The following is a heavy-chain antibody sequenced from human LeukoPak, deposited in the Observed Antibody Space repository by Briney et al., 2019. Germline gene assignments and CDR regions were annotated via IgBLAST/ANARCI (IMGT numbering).Heavy chain of an antibody. CDR1: GGSISSSSYY. Sequence: SETLSLTCTVSGGSISSSSYYWGWIRQPPGKGLEWIGSIYYSGSTYYNPSLKSRVTISVDTSKNQFSLKLSSVTAADTAVYYCARVVGYGYYFDYWGQGTLVTVSS. J-gene: IGHJ4*02. V-gene: IGHV4-39*07. D-gene: IGHD5-12*01. CDR2: IYYSGST. CDR3: ARVVGYGYYFDY.